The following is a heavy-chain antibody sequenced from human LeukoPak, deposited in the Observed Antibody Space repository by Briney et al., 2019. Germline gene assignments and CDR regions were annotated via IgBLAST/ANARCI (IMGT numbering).Heavy chain of an antibody. V-gene: IGHV3-74*01. D-gene: IGHD4-17*01. CDR2: INSDGSST. J-gene: IGHJ6*03. CDR1: GFTFSSYW. CDR3: ARDHYGDTDYYYMDV. Sequence: GGSLRLSCAASGFTFSSYWMQWVRQAPGKGLVWVSRINSDGSSTSYADSVKGRFTISRDNAKNTLYLQMNSLRAEDTAVYYCARDHYGDTDYYYMDVWGKGTTVTVSS.